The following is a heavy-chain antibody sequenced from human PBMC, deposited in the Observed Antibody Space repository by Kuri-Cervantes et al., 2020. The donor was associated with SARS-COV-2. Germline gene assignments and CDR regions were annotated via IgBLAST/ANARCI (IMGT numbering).Heavy chain of an antibody. Sequence: SVKVSCKASGGTFSSYTISWVRQAPGQGLEWMGRIVPILGIANYAQKFQGRVTITADKSTSTAYMELSSLRSEDTAVYYCARGSELEPSYYYYYYMDVWGKGTTVTVSS. CDR3: ARGSELEPSYYYYYYMDV. D-gene: IGHD1-1*01. V-gene: IGHV1-69*02. J-gene: IGHJ6*03. CDR1: GGTFSSYT. CDR2: IVPILGIA.